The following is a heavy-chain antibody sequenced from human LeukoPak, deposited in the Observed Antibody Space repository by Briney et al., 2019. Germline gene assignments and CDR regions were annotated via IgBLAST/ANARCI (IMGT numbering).Heavy chain of an antibody. Sequence: GGSLRLSCAASGFTFSSYAMSWVRQAPGKGPEWVSAISGSGGSTYYADSVKGRFTISRDNSKNTLYLQMNSLRAEDTAVYYCAKHGYSSSWYYFDYWGQGTLVTVSS. CDR1: GFTFSSYA. J-gene: IGHJ4*02. CDR2: ISGSGGST. V-gene: IGHV3-23*01. CDR3: AKHGYSSSWYYFDY. D-gene: IGHD6-13*01.